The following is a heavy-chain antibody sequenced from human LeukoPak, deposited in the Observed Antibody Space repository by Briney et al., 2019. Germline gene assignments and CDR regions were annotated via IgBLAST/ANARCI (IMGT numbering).Heavy chain of an antibody. Sequence: SETLSLTCAVYGGSFSGYYWSWIRQPPGKGLEWIGEINHSGSTNYNPSLKSRVTISVDTSKNQFSLKLSSVTAVDTAVYYCARGVLGYCSSTSCYTFDYWGQGTLVTVSS. D-gene: IGHD2-2*02. CDR2: INHSGST. CDR1: GGSFSGYY. CDR3: ARGVLGYCSSTSCYTFDY. J-gene: IGHJ4*02. V-gene: IGHV4-34*01.